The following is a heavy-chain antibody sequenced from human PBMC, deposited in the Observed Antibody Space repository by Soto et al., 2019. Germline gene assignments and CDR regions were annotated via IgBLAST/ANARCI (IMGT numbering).Heavy chain of an antibody. D-gene: IGHD1-20*01. CDR3: AKPPDYNWNDY. J-gene: IGHJ4*02. CDR1: GCTFSSYT. Sequence: GGSLRLSCASSGCTFSSYTMIWVRQAPGKGLEWISAVSGSGGGTYYADSVKGRFTISRDNSKDTLYLQMNNLRAEDTAVYYCAKPPDYNWNDYWGQGTLVTVSS. CDR2: VSGSGGGT. V-gene: IGHV3-23*01.